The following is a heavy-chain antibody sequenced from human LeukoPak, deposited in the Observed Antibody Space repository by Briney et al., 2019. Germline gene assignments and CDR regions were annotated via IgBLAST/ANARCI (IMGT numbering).Heavy chain of an antibody. Sequence: GESLPISCKGSGYRFTTYFIGWVRHMPRQGLDWGGVINPGHSHTTYSPPFQSHVTLSPETPISTAYPPSGSLKAPDTATYYSARHVTVTTSYLYYYMDVWGKGTTVIVSS. CDR1: GYRFTTYF. CDR3: ARHVTVTTSYLYYYMDV. V-gene: IGHV5-51*01. CDR2: INPGHSHT. D-gene: IGHD4-17*01. J-gene: IGHJ6*03.